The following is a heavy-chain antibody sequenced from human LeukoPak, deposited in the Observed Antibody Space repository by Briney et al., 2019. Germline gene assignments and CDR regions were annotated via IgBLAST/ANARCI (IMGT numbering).Heavy chain of an antibody. CDR2: INAGNGNT. CDR3: ATCIAVAGPFDY. V-gene: IGHV1-3*01. J-gene: IGHJ4*02. D-gene: IGHD6-19*01. Sequence: GASVKVSCKASGYTFTSYAMHWVRQAPGQRLEWMGWINAGNGNTKYSQKFQGRVTITRDTSASTAYMELSSLRSEDTAVYYCATCIAVAGPFDYWGQGTLVTVSS. CDR1: GYTFTSYA.